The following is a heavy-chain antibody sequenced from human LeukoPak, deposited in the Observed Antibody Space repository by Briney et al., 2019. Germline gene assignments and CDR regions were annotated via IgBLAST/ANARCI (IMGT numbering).Heavy chain of an antibody. J-gene: IGHJ4*01. CDR3: ARDHRYAFDN. D-gene: IGHD5-12*01. V-gene: IGHV3-48*01. CDR1: GFNFIDYS. Sequence: PGGSLRLSCAASGFNFIDYSMNWVRQAPGKGLEWISYIGISRGNTKYADSVKGRFTISRDKARNSLYLQMNSLRVEDTAVYYCARDHRYAFDNWGHGTLVTVSS. CDR2: IGISRGNT.